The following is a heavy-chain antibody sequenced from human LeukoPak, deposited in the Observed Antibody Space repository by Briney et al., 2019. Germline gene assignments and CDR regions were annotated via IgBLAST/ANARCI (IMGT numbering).Heavy chain of an antibody. CDR2: ISPTGESI. CDR1: GYTFTNYY. V-gene: IGHV1-46*01. CDR3: ARGSVTTDASFDH. D-gene: IGHD4-17*01. J-gene: IGHJ4*02. Sequence: GASVKVSCKASGYTFTNYYIHWVRQAPGQGLEWMGKISPTGESISYAQRFQGRVTLTTDTSTITVYMELSNLRSEDTSLYYCARGSVTTDASFDHWGQGTLVTVSS.